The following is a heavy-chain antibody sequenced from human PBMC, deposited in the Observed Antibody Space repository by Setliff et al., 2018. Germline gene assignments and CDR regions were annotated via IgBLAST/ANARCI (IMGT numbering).Heavy chain of an antibody. Sequence: ASVKVSCKASGYTFTRYDINWMRQASGQGLEWMGWVNPNSGNTGSTQKFQGRVTITRDTSASTAYMELSSLRSEDTAVYYCARDGFEIVVVPAAIYYYYYMDVWGKGTTVTVSS. CDR3: ARDGFEIVVVPAAIYYYYYMDV. D-gene: IGHD2-2*01. CDR2: VNPNSGNT. V-gene: IGHV1-8*03. CDR1: GYTFTRYD. J-gene: IGHJ6*03.